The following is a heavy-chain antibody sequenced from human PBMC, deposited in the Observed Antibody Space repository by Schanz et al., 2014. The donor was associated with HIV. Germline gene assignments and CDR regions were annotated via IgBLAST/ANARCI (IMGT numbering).Heavy chain of an antibody. CDR3: ARGLPADY. CDR2: ISGSGGRT. V-gene: IGHV3-23*01. J-gene: IGHJ4*02. CDR1: GFRFSSHA. D-gene: IGHD5-18*01. Sequence: EVQLLESGGGLVQPGESLRLSCAVSGFRFSSHAMTWVRQAPGKGLEWVSGISGSGGRTYYADSVKGRFTISRDNSKNTLYLQMNSLRAEDTAVYFCARGLPADYWGQGTLVTVSS.